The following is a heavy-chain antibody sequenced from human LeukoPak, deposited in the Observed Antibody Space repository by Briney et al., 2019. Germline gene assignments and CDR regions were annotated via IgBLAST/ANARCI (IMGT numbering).Heavy chain of an antibody. CDR3: PALAAGYCSSTSCSDAFDI. CDR2: FYPVDSDT. J-gene: IGHJ3*02. D-gene: IGHD2-2*01. V-gene: IGHV5-51*01. CDR1: GSPFTSYW. Sequence: GEPLEISCQGSGSPFTSYWIGGAGRLPGKGLGGMGIFYPVDSDTRYRPSFQGQVTISADKSISTAYLQWSSLKASDTAMYYCPALAAGYCSSTSCSDAFDIWGQGTMVTVSS.